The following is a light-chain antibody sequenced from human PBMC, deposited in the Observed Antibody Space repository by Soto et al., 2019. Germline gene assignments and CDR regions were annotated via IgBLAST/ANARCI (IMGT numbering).Light chain of an antibody. Sequence: QSVLTQPPSASGSPGQSVTISCTGTISDVGAYTYVCWYQQHPGKAPKLIISEVTKRPSGVPDRFSGSKSGNTASLTVTGLQAEDEADYYCSSYAGSNKPWVFGGGTKVTVL. V-gene: IGLV2-8*01. CDR1: ISDVGAYTY. J-gene: IGLJ3*02. CDR3: SSYAGSNKPWV. CDR2: EVT.